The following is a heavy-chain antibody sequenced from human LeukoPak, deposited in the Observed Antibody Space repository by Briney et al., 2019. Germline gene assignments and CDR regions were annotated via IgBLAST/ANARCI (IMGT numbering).Heavy chain of an antibody. CDR3: AKDHDGDYEDY. Sequence: GGSLRLSCAASGFTFSSYAMSWVRQAPGKGLEWVSAISGSGGRTYYADSVKGRFTISRDNSKNTLYLRMISLRAEDTAVYYCAKDHDGDYEDYWGQGTRVTVSS. CDR1: GFTFSSYA. J-gene: IGHJ4*02. CDR2: ISGSGGRT. D-gene: IGHD4-17*01. V-gene: IGHV3-23*01.